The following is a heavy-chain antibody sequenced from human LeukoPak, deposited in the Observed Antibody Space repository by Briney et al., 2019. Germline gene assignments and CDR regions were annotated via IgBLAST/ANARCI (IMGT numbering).Heavy chain of an antibody. D-gene: IGHD6-19*01. V-gene: IGHV3-23*01. Sequence: GGSLRLSCAASGFTFSSYSMNRVRQAPGKGLEWVSAISGSGGSTYYADSVKGRFTISRDNSKNTLYLQMNSLRAEDTAVYYCAKGSSGWPNFFDYWGQGTLVTVSS. J-gene: IGHJ4*02. CDR3: AKGSSGWPNFFDY. CDR2: ISGSGGST. CDR1: GFTFSSYS.